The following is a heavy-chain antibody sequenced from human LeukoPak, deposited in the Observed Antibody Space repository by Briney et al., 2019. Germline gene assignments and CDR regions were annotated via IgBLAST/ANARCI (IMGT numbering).Heavy chain of an antibody. Sequence: SETLSLTCTVSGYSISSGYYWGWIRQPPGKGLEWIGSIYYSGSTYYNPSLKSRVTISVDTSKNQFSLKLSSVTAADTAVYYCARLFLVQGYCSGGSCRTFDYWGQGTLVTVSS. CDR3: ARLFLVQGYCSGGSCRTFDY. J-gene: IGHJ4*02. V-gene: IGHV4-38-2*02. CDR1: GYSISSGYY. D-gene: IGHD2-15*01. CDR2: IYYSGST.